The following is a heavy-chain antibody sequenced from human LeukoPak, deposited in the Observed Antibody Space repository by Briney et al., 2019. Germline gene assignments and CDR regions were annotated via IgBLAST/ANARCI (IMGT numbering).Heavy chain of an antibody. CDR3: ATTLAAAGTIDWFDP. CDR1: GGTFSSYA. CDR2: IIPILGIA. V-gene: IGHV1-69*04. J-gene: IGHJ5*02. Sequence: GASVTVSFTASGGTFSSYAISWVRQAPGQGLEWMGRIIPILGIANYAQKFQGRVTITADKSTSTAYMELSSLRSEDTAVYYCATTLAAAGTIDWFDPWGQGTLVTVSS. D-gene: IGHD6-13*01.